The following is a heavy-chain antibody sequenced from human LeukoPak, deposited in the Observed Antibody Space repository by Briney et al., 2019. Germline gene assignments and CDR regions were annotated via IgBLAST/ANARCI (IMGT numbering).Heavy chain of an antibody. CDR2: IYHSGST. CDR3: ARGGRFGEFYYGMDV. Sequence: PSQTLSFTCAVSGGSISSGGYSWSWIRQPPGKGLEWIGYIYHSGSTYYSPSLKSRVTISVDRSKNQFSLKLSSVTAADTAVYYCARGGRFGEFYYGMDVWGQGTTVTVSS. D-gene: IGHD3-10*01. V-gene: IGHV4-30-2*01. J-gene: IGHJ6*02. CDR1: GGSISSGGYS.